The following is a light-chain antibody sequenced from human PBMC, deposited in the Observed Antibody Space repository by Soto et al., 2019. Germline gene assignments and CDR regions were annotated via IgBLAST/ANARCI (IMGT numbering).Light chain of an antibody. CDR1: SSDVGGYNY. V-gene: IGLV2-14*01. J-gene: IGLJ1*01. CDR3: SSYTTSSTLEV. Sequence: QSALTQPASVSGSPGQSITISCTGTSSDVGGYNYVSWYQQHPGKAPKLMIYDVSNRPSGVSNRFSGSKSVNTASLTISGLRAEDEADYYCSSYTTSSTLEVFGTGTKVTVL. CDR2: DVS.